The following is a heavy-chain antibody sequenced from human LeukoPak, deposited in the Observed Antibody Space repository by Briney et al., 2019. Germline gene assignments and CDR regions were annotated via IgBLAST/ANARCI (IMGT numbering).Heavy chain of an antibody. CDR3: ARDRAKYDSTDYFDY. CDR1: EYTFTDYF. J-gene: IGHJ4*02. CDR2: INPNSGGT. V-gene: IGHV1-2*02. Sequence: ASVKVSCKTSEYTFTDYFIYWVRQAPGQGLELMGWINPNSGGTNYAQKFQGRVTMTRDTSISTAYMELSRLRSDDTAVYFCARDRAKYDSTDYFDYWGQGTLVTVSS. D-gene: IGHD3-3*01.